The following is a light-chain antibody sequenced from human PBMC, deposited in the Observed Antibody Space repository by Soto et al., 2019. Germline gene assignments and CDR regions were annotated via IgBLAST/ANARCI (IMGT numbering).Light chain of an antibody. Sequence: IRMTQSPSSFSASTGDRVTITCRASQSVSTWLAWYHQKPGKAPKLLIYDASSLEGGVPSRFSGRGSGTEFILTISSLQPDDFATYYCLQYNSFPYTFGLGTKVDIK. CDR1: QSVSTW. CDR3: LQYNSFPYT. CDR2: DAS. V-gene: IGKV1-5*01. J-gene: IGKJ2*01.